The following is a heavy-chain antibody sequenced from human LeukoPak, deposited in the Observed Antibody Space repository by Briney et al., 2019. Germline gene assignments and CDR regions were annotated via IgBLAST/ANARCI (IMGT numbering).Heavy chain of an antibody. CDR3: AVSGRGGFYYYGMDV. CDR2: IHQHGSKE. J-gene: IGHJ6*02. Sequence: IHQHGSKEHSLDSVKGRFTISRDNAKNSLYLQMNSLRAEDTAVYYCAVSGRGGFYYYGMDVWGQGTMVTVSS. V-gene: IGHV3-7*01. D-gene: IGHD1-26*01.